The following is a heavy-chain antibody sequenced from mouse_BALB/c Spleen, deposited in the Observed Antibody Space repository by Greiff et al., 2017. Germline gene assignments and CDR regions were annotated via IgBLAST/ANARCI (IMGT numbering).Heavy chain of an antibody. Sequence: EVMLVESGGGLVQPGGSLKLSCAASGFTFSSYTMSWVRQTPEKRLEWVAYISNGGGSTYYPDTVKGRFTISRDNAKNTLYLQMSSLKSEDTAMYYCARHRGSSSMDYWGQGTSVTVSS. CDR2: ISNGGGST. D-gene: IGHD1-1*01. V-gene: IGHV5-12-2*01. CDR1: GFTFSSYT. J-gene: IGHJ4*01. CDR3: ARHRGSSSMDY.